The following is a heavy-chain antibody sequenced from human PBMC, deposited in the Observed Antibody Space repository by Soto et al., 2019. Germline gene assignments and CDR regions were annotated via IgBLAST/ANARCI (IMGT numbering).Heavy chain of an antibody. CDR3: AREPIAAADPTFDY. J-gene: IGHJ4*02. Sequence: QVQLVQSGAEVKKPGSSVKVSCKASVGTFSSYAISWVRQAPGQGLEWMGGIIPIFGTANYAQNFQGRLTITADESTSTAYMELSSLRSEDTAVYYCAREPIAAADPTFDYWGQGPLVTVSS. D-gene: IGHD6-13*01. V-gene: IGHV1-69*01. CDR1: VGTFSSYA. CDR2: IIPIFGTA.